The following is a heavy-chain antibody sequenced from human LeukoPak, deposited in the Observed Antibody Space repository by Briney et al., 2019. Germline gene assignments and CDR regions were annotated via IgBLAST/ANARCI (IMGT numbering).Heavy chain of an antibody. J-gene: IGHJ4*02. V-gene: IGHV4-4*07. CDR1: GGSFSGYY. CDR2: IYTSGST. D-gene: IGHD5-24*01. Sequence: SETLSLTCGVYGGSFSGYYWSWIRQPAGKGLEWIGRIYTSGSTNYNPSLKSRVTMSVDTSKNQFSLKLSSVTAADTAVYYCARDGYKGFDYWGQGTLVTVSS. CDR3: ARDGYKGFDY.